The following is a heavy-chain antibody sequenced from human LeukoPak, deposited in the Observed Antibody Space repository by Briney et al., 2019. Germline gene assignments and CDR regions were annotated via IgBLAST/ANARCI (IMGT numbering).Heavy chain of an antibody. D-gene: IGHD2-21*02. CDR2: IIPIFAKT. CDR3: ARDYLEFCGADCHRYEH. V-gene: IGHV1-69*05. Sequence: SVKLSCEFSGDTFNRYGISCERQAPGHRLEWMGGIIPIFAKTNYAQKFQGRVTITTYESTNTAYMELSRLRSDDTAVYYCARDYLEFCGADCHRYEHWGQGALVTVSS. CDR1: GDTFNRYG. J-gene: IGHJ1*01.